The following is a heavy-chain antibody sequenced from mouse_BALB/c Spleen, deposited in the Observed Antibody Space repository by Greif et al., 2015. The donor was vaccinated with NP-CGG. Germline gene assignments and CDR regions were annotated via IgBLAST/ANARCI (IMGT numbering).Heavy chain of an antibody. V-gene: IGHV5-17*02. J-gene: IGHJ4*01. CDR2: ISSGSSTI. CDR3: ARREEIYDGYYGAMDY. Sequence: EVMLVESGGGLVQPGGSRKLSCAASGFTFSSFGMHWVRQAPEKGLEWVAYISSGSSTIYYADTVKGRFTISRDNPKNTLFLQMTSLRAEDTAMYYCARREEIYDGYYGAMDYWGQGTSVTVSS. CDR1: GFTFSSFG. D-gene: IGHD2-3*01.